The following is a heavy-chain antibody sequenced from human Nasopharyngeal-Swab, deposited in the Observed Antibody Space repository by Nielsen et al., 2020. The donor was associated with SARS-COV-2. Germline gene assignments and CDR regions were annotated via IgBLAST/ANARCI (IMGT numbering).Heavy chain of an antibody. CDR2: MNPNSGNT. CDR3: ARGLVVVPAGNDWYFDL. CDR1: GYTFTSYG. Sequence: ASVKVSCKASGYTFTSYGISWVRQAPGQGLEWMGWMNPNSGNTGYAQKFQGRVTMTRNTSISTAYMELSSLRSEDTAVYYCARGLVVVPAGNDWYFDLWGRGTLVTVSS. D-gene: IGHD2-2*01. J-gene: IGHJ2*01. V-gene: IGHV1-8*02.